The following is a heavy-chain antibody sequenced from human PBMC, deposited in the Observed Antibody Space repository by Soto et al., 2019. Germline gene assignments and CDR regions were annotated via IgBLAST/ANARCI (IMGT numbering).Heavy chain of an antibody. J-gene: IGHJ4*02. CDR1: GFTFSRYW. CDR3: ARESEDLTSNFDY. Sequence: GGSLRLSCAASGFTFSRYWMTWVRQAPGKGLEWVSSISSTTNYIYYGDSMKGRFTISRDNAKNSLYLEMNSLRAEDTAVYYCARESEDLTSNFDYWGQGTLVTVSS. CDR2: ISSTTNYI. V-gene: IGHV3-21*06.